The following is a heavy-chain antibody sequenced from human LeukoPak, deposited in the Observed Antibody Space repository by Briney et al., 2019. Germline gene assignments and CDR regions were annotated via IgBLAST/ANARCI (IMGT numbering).Heavy chain of an antibody. CDR3: ARDHRVRCSGGSCYSGGFDP. D-gene: IGHD2-15*01. CDR1: GYTFTSYG. CDR2: ISAYNGNT. J-gene: IGHJ5*02. Sequence: ASVKVSCKASGYTFTSYGISWVRQAPGQGLEWMGWISAYNGNTNYAQKLQGRVTMTTDTSTSTAYIELRSLRSDDTAVYYCARDHRVRCSGGSCYSGGFDPWGQGTLVTVSS. V-gene: IGHV1-18*01.